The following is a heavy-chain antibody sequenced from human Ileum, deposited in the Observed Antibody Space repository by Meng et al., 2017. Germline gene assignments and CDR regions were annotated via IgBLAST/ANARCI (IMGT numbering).Heavy chain of an antibody. CDR2: IDSRGVYI. CDR3: ARDVYQGRLIFNIDY. CDR1: GFTFSSYS. D-gene: IGHD3-3*01. V-gene: IGHV3-21*01. J-gene: IGHJ4*02. Sequence: GESLKISCAASGFTFSSYSWNWVRQAPGKGLEWVSSIDSRGVYIYYADSVKGRFTISKDNAKNSLYLQMNSLRADDTAVYYCARDVYQGRLIFNIDYWGQGTLVTVSS.